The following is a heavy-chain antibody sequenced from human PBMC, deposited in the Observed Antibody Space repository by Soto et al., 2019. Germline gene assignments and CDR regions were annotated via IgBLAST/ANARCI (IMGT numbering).Heavy chain of an antibody. D-gene: IGHD2-21*02. CDR1: GDSVSSNSAA. CDR2: AYYRSQLYY. J-gene: IGHJ6*02. CDR3: TKQKGDSRTYNGLDV. Sequence: QVQLQQSGPGLVKPSQTLSLTCAISGDSVSSNSAAWNWIRQSPSRGLEWLGRAYYRSQLYYDSAVSVKSRITVIPDTSKNQFSLHLSSVTPEDTAIYYCTKQKGDSRTYNGLDVWGQGTTVTVSS. V-gene: IGHV6-1*01.